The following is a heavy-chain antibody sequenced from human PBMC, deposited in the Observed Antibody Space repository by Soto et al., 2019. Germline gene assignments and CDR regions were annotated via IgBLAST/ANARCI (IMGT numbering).Heavy chain of an antibody. CDR1: GYTLSNYA. J-gene: IGHJ4*02. D-gene: IGHD6-19*01. Sequence: QVQLVQSGAEVKKPGASVKVSCKASGYTLSNYAITWVRQAPGQGLEWMGWISGYNGNTNYAQKLQGRVTMTTDTSTRTVCMELRSLRSDDTAVYYCARDTTYSSGWNFDYWGQGTLVTVSS. CDR3: ARDTTYSSGWNFDY. CDR2: ISGYNGNT. V-gene: IGHV1-18*01.